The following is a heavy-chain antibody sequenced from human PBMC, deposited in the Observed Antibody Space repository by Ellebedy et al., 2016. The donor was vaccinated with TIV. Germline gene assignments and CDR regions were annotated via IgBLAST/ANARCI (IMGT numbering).Heavy chain of an antibody. V-gene: IGHV3-7*01. D-gene: IGHD4-17*01. J-gene: IGHJ5*02. Sequence: GESLKISCAATGSSFRSYWMSWVRQAPGKGLEWVANIYQDGGVQYYVDSVKGRFTISRDNADNSLFLQMNRLRAEDTAVYFCARRGSYGDYAVQINSWFDTWGRGTLVAVSS. CDR3: ARRGSYGDYAVQINSWFDT. CDR1: GSSFRSYW. CDR2: IYQDGGVQ.